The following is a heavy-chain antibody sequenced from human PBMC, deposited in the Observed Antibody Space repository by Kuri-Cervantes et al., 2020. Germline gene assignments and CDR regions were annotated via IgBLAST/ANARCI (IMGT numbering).Heavy chain of an antibody. CDR3: ARDYNFWSGQLPGY. CDR1: GFTFSNYA. J-gene: IGHJ4*02. V-gene: IGHV3-74*01. CDR2: INSDGSST. D-gene: IGHD3-3*01. Sequence: GGSLRLSCAASGFTFSNYAMNWVRQAPGKGLVWVSRINSDGSSTSYADSVKGRFTISRDNAKNTLYLQMNSLRAEDTAVYYCARDYNFWSGQLPGYWGQGTLVTVSS.